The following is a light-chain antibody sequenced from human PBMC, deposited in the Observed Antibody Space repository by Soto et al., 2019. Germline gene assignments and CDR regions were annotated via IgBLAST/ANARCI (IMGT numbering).Light chain of an antibody. CDR3: QQRSNWPLT. CDR2: GAS. CDR1: QGISNS. V-gene: IGKV1-17*03. Sequence: DIQMTQSPPAMSASVGDRVTIICRASQGISNSLAWFQQRPGKVPKRLIYGASKLHSGVPSRFSGSGSGTEFILTISSLQPEDFATYYCQQRSNWPLTFGGGTKVEIK. J-gene: IGKJ4*01.